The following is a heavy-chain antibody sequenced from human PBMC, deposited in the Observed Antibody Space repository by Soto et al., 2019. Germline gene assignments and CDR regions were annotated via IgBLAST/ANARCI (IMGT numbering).Heavy chain of an antibody. CDR1: GYTLTELS. Sequence: QVQLVQSGAEVKKPGASVKVSCKVSGYTLTELSMHWVRQAPGKGLEWMGGFDPEDGETIYAQKFQGRVTMTEDTSTDTAYMELGSVRSEDTAVYYCATGRLWFGELLWDWFDPWGQGTLVTVSS. CDR2: FDPEDGET. D-gene: IGHD3-10*01. V-gene: IGHV1-24*01. CDR3: ATGRLWFGELLWDWFDP. J-gene: IGHJ5*02.